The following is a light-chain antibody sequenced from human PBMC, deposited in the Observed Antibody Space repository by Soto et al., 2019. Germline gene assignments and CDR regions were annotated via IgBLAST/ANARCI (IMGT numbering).Light chain of an antibody. CDR3: AAWDDSLTGVWV. V-gene: IGLV1-44*01. J-gene: IGLJ3*02. CDR1: SSNIGSNT. CDR2: SNN. Sequence: QPVLTQPPSASGTPGQRVTISCSGSSSNIGSNTVNWYQQLPGTAPKLLIYSNNQRPSGVPDRFSGSKSDTSASLAISGLQSEDEAGYYCAAWDDSLTGVWVFGGGTQLTVL.